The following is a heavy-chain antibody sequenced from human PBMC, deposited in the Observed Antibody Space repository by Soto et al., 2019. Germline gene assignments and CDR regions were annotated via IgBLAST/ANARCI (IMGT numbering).Heavy chain of an antibody. Sequence: EVQVVESGGDLVEPGGSLRLSCVTSGFMFSSAWMSWVRQAPGKGLEWVARIKSKKDGGARDYAAPVNGRFSISRDESKSTVYLQMNSLRAEDTALYYCVEGWNDFWGQGTLVTVSS. J-gene: IGHJ4*02. CDR2: IKSKKDGGAR. CDR3: VEGWNDF. D-gene: IGHD1-1*01. CDR1: GFMFSSAW. V-gene: IGHV3-15*01.